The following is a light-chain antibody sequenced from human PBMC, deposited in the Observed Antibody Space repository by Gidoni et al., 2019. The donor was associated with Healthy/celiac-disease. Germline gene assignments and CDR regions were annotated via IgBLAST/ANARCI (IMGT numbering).Light chain of an antibody. CDR2: GAS. Sequence: EIVMTQSPATLSVSPGERATLSCRASQSVSSNLAWYQKKPGQAPRLLIYGASTRATGIPARVSGSGSGTEFTLTISSLQSEDFAVYYCQQYNNWPVTFGQGTKVEIK. CDR1: QSVSSN. CDR3: QQYNNWPVT. V-gene: IGKV3-15*01. J-gene: IGKJ1*01.